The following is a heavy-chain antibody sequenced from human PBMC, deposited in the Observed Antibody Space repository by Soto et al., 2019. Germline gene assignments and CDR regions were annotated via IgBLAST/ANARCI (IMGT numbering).Heavy chain of an antibody. CDR3: AIDKKGPNYYGSGSYGNWFDP. D-gene: IGHD3-10*01. Sequence: QVQLVQSGAEVKKPGSSVKVSCKASGGTFSSYAISWVRQAPGQGLEWMVGIIPIFGTANYAHKFQGRVTLTADESTSTAYMELSSLRSEDTVVYYCAIDKKGPNYYGSGSYGNWFDPWCQGTLVTVSS. V-gene: IGHV1-69*01. J-gene: IGHJ5*02. CDR1: GGTFSSYA. CDR2: IIPIFGTA.